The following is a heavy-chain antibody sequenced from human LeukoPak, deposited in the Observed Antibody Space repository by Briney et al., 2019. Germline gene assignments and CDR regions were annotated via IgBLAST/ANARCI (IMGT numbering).Heavy chain of an antibody. Sequence: PSETLSLTCTVSGGSISTSNYYWGWIRQPPGKGLEWIGYVFYNGFTNYNPSLKSRVTISVDTSKNQFSLKLSSVTAADTAVYYCARAPTTHLFDYWGQGTLVTVSS. D-gene: IGHD1-1*01. J-gene: IGHJ4*02. CDR1: GGSISTSNYY. CDR3: ARAPTTHLFDY. V-gene: IGHV4-61*05. CDR2: VFYNGFT.